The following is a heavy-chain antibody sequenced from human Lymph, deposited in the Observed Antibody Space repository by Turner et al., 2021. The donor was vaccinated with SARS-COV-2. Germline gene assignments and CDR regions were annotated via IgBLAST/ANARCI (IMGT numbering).Heavy chain of an antibody. J-gene: IGHJ5*01. D-gene: IGHD2-2*01. CDR3: ARGVPEFDS. Sequence: QVQLVESGGVVVQPGRSLRLSCAASGFTFSSYVMHWVRQAPGKGLEWVAVISYDGSNKYYADSVKGRFTISRDYSKNTLYLQMNSLRAEDTAIYYCARGVPEFDSWGQGTLVTVSS. V-gene: IGHV3-30*04. CDR1: GFTFSSYV. CDR2: ISYDGSNK.